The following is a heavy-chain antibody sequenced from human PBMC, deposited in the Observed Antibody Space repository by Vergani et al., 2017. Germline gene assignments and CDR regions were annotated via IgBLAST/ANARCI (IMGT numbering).Heavy chain of an antibody. V-gene: IGHV4-4*09. D-gene: IGHD2-2*02. CDR2: IYTSGST. Sequence: QVQLQESGPGLVKPSETLSLTCTVSGGSISSHYWSWIRQPPGKGLEWIGYIYTSGSTNYNPTLKSRVTISVDTSKNQFSLKLSSVTAADTALYYCAKDRTRQLYDAFDIWGQGTMVTVSS. CDR3: AKDRTRQLYDAFDI. J-gene: IGHJ3*02. CDR1: GGSISSHY.